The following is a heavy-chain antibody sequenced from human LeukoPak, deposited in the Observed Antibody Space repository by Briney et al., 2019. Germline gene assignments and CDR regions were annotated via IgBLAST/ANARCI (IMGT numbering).Heavy chain of an antibody. CDR3: AKSVAGQSRGYFDY. CDR1: GFTFSSYS. CDR2: ISSSSSYI. V-gene: IGHV3-21*04. Sequence: GGSLRLSCAASGFTFSSYSMNWVRQAPGKGLEWVSSISSSSSYIYYADSVKGRFTISRDNAKNSLYLQMNSLRAEDMALYCCAKSVAGQSRGYFDYWGQGTLVTVSS. J-gene: IGHJ4*02. D-gene: IGHD6-19*01.